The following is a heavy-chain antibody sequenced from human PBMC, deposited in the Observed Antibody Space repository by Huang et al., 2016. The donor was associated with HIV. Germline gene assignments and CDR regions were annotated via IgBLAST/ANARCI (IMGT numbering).Heavy chain of an antibody. CDR1: GFIFSKFG. V-gene: IGHV3-30-3*02. Sequence: QVLLVESGGGVVQPGRSLRVSCAASGFIFSKFGLNWVRQAPGKGLEWVAVSSNDGSVKEYADSVKGRFTIYRDNSKRQLYLQMNSLRVDDTALYYCARNSENYMDVWGKGTTVTVS. CDR3: ARNSENYMDV. J-gene: IGHJ6*03. CDR2: SSNDGSVK. D-gene: IGHD1-26*01.